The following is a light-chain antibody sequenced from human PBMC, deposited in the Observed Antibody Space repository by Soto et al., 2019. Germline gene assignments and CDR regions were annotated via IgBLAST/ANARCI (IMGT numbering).Light chain of an antibody. CDR2: GAS. CDR3: QQRSSWPPT. CDR1: QSVSSS. J-gene: IGKJ4*01. V-gene: IGKV3-11*01. Sequence: ESVLTQSPATLSLSPGERATLSCRASQSVSSSLAWYQQKPGQAPRLLIYGASNGAAGIPARFSGSGSETDFTLTISSLEPEDVGVYYCQQRSSWPPTFGGGTKVDIK.